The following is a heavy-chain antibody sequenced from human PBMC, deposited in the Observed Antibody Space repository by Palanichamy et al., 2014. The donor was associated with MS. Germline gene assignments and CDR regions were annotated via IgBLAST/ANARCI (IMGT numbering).Heavy chain of an antibody. CDR2: AHRIGNG. V-gene: IGHV4-4*02. CDR3: ARSRDPSGFNYVDS. D-gene: IGHD5-12*01. J-gene: IGHJ4*02. Sequence: QVHLQESGPGLVKPSGTLSLTCAVSGVSMSDDYWWNWIRRPPNKGLEWIGEAHRIGNGNYSPSLKGRLTISVDKSKNELSLKLTSVTAADTAVYYCARSRDPSGFNYVDSWGQGILVTVSS. CDR1: GVSMSDDYW.